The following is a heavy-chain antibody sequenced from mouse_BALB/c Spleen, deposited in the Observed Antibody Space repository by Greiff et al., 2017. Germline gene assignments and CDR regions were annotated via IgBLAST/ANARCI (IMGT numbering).Heavy chain of an antibody. CDR1: GFTFSDYY. CDR3: ARGYGNYPYCFDY. J-gene: IGHJ2*01. CDR2: ISAGGSYT. V-gene: IGHV5-4*02. D-gene: IGHD2-10*02. Sequence: DVMLVESGGGLVKPGGSLKLSCAASGFTFSDYYMYWVRQTPEKRLEWVATISAGGSYTYYPDSVKGRFTISRDNAKNNQYLQMSSLKSEDTAMYYCARGYGNYPYCFDYWGQGTPLTVSA.